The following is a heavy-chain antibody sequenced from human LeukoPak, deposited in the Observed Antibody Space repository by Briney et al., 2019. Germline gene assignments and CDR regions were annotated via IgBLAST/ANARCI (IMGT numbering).Heavy chain of an antibody. CDR3: AKDQRRGYCSSTSCYIDY. J-gene: IGHJ4*02. Sequence: GGPLRLSCAASGFTFSSYATTWVRQAPGKGLEWVSAISGSADSTYYADSVKGRFTISRDNSKNTLYLQMNSLRAEDTAVYYCAKDQRRGYCSSTSCYIDYWGQGTLVTVSS. CDR1: GFTFSSYA. D-gene: IGHD2-2*02. CDR2: ISGSADST. V-gene: IGHV3-23*01.